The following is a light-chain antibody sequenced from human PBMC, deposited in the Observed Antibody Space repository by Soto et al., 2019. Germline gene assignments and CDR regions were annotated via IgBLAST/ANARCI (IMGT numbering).Light chain of an antibody. CDR3: QQYGSSPPYT. Sequence: EIVLTQSPGTLSLSPGERATLSCRASQSVSSSYVAWYQQKPGQAPRLLIYGASNRATGIPDRFSGSGSGTDFTLTISRLEPEDFAVYYCQQYGSSPPYTFGQGTKLEIK. CDR2: GAS. CDR1: QSVSSSY. J-gene: IGKJ2*01. V-gene: IGKV3-20*01.